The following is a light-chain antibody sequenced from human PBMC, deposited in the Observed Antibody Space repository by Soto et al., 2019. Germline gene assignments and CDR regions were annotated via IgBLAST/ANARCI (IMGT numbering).Light chain of an antibody. CDR1: QSVSKY. V-gene: IGKV3-11*01. J-gene: IGKJ1*01. CDR3: QQRSNSWT. Sequence: EIVLTQSPATLSLSPGERATLSCRASQSVSKYLAWYQQKPGQAPRLLIYDASNRATGIPARFSGSGSGTDFTLTISSLEPEDFAVYYCQQRSNSWTFGQGTKVDIK. CDR2: DAS.